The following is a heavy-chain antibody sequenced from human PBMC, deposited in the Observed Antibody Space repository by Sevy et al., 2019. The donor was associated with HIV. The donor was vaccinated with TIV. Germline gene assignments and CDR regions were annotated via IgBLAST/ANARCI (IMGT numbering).Heavy chain of an antibody. V-gene: IGHV3-48*03. J-gene: IGHJ4*02. CDR2: ISGSGNTI. CDR3: ARTLSQLDPQVDY. Sequence: GGSLRLSCAASGFTFSSYAMHWVRQAPGKGLEWVSHISGSGNTIYYADSVKGRFTISRDNAKNSLYLQMNSLRAEDTAFYYCARTLSQLDPQVDYWGQGTLVTVSS. CDR1: GFTFSSYA. D-gene: IGHD1-1*01.